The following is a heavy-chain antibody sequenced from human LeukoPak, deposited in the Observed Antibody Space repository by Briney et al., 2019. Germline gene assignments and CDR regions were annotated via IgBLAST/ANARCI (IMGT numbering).Heavy chain of an antibody. CDR2: IYYSGST. Sequence: PSETLSLTCTVSGGSISSSSYYWGWIRQPPGKGLEWIGSIYYSGSTYYNPSLKSRVTISVDTSKNQFSLKLSSVTAADTDVYYCARRRGFGEHYYFDYWGQGTLVTVSS. D-gene: IGHD3-10*01. CDR3: ARRRGFGEHYYFDY. CDR1: GGSISSSSYY. J-gene: IGHJ4*02. V-gene: IGHV4-39*01.